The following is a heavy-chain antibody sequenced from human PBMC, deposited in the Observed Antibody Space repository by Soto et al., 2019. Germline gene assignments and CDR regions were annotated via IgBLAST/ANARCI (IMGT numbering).Heavy chain of an antibody. J-gene: IGHJ4*02. D-gene: IGHD6-19*01. CDR3: ARVPWYNSGRLDY. Sequence: GGSLRLSCAASGFTCSSYWMSWVRQAPGKGLEWVANIKQDGSEKYYVDSVKGRFTISRDNAKNSLYLQMNSLRAEDTAVYYCARVPWYNSGRLDYWGQGTLVTVSS. V-gene: IGHV3-7*01. CDR2: IKQDGSEK. CDR1: GFTCSSYW.